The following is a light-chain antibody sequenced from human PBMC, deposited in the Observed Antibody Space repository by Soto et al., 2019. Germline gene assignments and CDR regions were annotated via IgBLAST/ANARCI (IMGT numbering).Light chain of an antibody. J-gene: IGKJ1*01. V-gene: IGKV3-15*01. CDR1: QSVSSN. CDR2: GAS. CDR3: QQYNTWPRT. Sequence: EIVMTQSPATLSVSPGERATLSCRASQSVSSNLAWYQQKPGQAPRLLIYGASTRATGIPARFSGSGSGTEFTLNISGLQSEDFAVYYCQQYNTWPRTFGQGTKVEIK.